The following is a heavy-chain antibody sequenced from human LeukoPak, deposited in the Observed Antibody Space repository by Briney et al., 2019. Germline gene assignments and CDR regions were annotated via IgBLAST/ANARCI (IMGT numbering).Heavy chain of an antibody. CDR3: ARGLFAYYDSSGYYYCLGY. CDR1: GGSFSGYY. V-gene: IGHV4-34*01. Sequence: SETLSLTCAVYGGSFSGYYWSWIRQPPGKGLDWIGEINHSGSTNYNPSLKSRVTISVDTSKNQFSLKLSSVTAADTAVYYCARGLFAYYDSSGYYYCLGYWGQGTLVTVSS. J-gene: IGHJ4*02. D-gene: IGHD3-22*01. CDR2: INHSGST.